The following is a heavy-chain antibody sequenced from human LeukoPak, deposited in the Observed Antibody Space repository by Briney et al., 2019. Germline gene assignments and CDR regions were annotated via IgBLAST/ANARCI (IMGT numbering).Heavy chain of an antibody. J-gene: IGHJ5*02. Sequence: SETLSLTCTVSGGSISSSSYYWGWIRQPPGKGLEWIGSIYYSGSTYYNPSLKSRVTISVDTSKNQFSLKLSSVTAADTAVYYCARGWVTGWFDPWGQGTLVTVSS. CDR2: IYYSGST. V-gene: IGHV4-39*07. CDR1: GGSISSSSYY. D-gene: IGHD3-16*01. CDR3: ARGWVTGWFDP.